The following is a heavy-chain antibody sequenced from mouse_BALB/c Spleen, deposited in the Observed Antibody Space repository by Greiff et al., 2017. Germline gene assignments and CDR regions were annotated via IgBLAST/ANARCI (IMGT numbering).Heavy chain of an antibody. CDR3: ARRRQSEGFAY. V-gene: IGHV5-12-1*01. Sequence: VQLKQSGGGLVKPGGSLKLSCAASGFAFSSYDMSWVRQTPEKRLEWVAYISSGGGSTYYPDTVKGRFTISRDNAKNTLYLQMSSLKSEDTAMYYCARRRQSEGFAYWGQGTLVTVSA. J-gene: IGHJ3*01. CDR1: GFAFSSYD. CDR2: ISSGGGST. D-gene: IGHD6-1*01.